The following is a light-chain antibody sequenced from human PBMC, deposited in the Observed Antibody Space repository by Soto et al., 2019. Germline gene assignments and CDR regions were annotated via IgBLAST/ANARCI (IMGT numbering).Light chain of an antibody. CDR2: DVS. J-gene: IGKJ4*01. CDR1: QSVSSF. V-gene: IGKV3-11*01. CDR3: QQRANWPLT. Sequence: EIVLTQSPATLSLSPGERATLSCRASQSVSSFLAWYQQKPGQAPRLLIYDVSNRATGIPANFSGSGSGTDFTLNISSLEPEDFAVYYCQQRANWPLTFGGGTKVDIK.